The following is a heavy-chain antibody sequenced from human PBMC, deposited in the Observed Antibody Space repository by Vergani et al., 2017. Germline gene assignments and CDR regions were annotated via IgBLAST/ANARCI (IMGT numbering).Heavy chain of an antibody. CDR1: CYTFFNYG. V-gene: IGHV1-18*04. CDR2: IRADTGDT. J-gene: IGHJ4*02. D-gene: IGHD3-10*01. CDR3: ARDGTYYYGSGSFYLFDY. Sequence: QVQLVQSGPEVKRPGASVKVSCKTSCYTFFNYGVNWIRRAPGQGFEWLGWIRADTGDTKYSERLQDRVTLTTDSSTNTAYMELRSLKSDDTAVYYCARDGTYYYGSGSFYLFDYWGQGTLVTVSS.